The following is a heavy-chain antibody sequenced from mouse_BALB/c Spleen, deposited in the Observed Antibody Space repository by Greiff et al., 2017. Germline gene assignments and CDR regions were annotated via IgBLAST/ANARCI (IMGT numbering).Heavy chain of an antibody. CDR3: AKPMITTGAWFAY. V-gene: IGHV1S135*01. CDR2: IDPFNGGT. CDR1: GYSFTSYY. Sequence: VHVKQSGPELMKPGASVKISCKASGYSFTSYYMHWVKQSHGKSLEWIGYIDPFNGGTSYNQKFKGKATLTVDKSSSTAYMHLSSLTSEDSAVYYCAKPMITTGAWFAYWGQGTLVTVSA. D-gene: IGHD2-4*01. J-gene: IGHJ3*01.